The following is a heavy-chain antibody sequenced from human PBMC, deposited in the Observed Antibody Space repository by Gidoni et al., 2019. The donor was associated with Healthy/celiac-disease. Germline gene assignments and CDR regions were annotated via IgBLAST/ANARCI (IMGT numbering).Heavy chain of an antibody. CDR3: ARDYYDSSGYPNAFDI. V-gene: IGHV4-31*03. Sequence: QVQLQESGPGLVKPSQTLSLTCTVPGGSISTGGYYWSWIRQHPGKGLEWIGYIYYSGSTYYNPSLKSRLIISVDTSKNQFSLKLSSVTAADTAVYYCARDYYDSSGYPNAFDIWGQGTMVTVSS. J-gene: IGHJ3*02. CDR2: IYYSGST. CDR1: GGSISTGGYY. D-gene: IGHD3-22*01.